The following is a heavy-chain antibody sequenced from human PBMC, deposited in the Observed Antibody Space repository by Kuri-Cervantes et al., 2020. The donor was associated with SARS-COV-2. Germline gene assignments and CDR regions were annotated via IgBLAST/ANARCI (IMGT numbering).Heavy chain of an antibody. D-gene: IGHD6-13*01. J-gene: IGHJ4*02. CDR3: AKELNEGYSSSWYFDY. Sequence: GESLKISCAASGFTFSTYRMHWIRQAPGKGLEYVSAITSDGDTTFYADSVKGRFTISRDNSKNTLYLQMNSLRAEDTAVYYCAKELNEGYSSSWYFDYWGQGTLVTVSS. V-gene: IGHV3-64*02. CDR2: ITSDGDTT. CDR1: GFTFSTYR.